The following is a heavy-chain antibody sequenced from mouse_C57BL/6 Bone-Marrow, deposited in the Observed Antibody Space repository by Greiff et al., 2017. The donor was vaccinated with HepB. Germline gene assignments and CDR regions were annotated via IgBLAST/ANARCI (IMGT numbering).Heavy chain of an antibody. J-gene: IGHJ2*01. CDR2: ISSDSTTV. CDR1: GFTFSSFG. V-gene: IGHV5-17*02. Sequence: EVKLQESGGGLVQPGGSRKLPCSPSGFTFSSFGMHWVRQVPEKGLEWVAYISSDSTTVYYAVTVKGRFIISRDNPKNTLFLQMTSLRSEDSAMYYCARLGVSSYFDYWGQGTTLTVSS. CDR3: ARLGVSSYFDY.